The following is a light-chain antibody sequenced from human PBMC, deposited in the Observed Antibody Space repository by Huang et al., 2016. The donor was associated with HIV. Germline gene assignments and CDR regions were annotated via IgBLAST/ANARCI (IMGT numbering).Light chain of an antibody. CDR1: RSLLHSNGYNY. Sequence: DIVMIQSPLSLPVTPGEPASISCTSSRSLLHSNGYNYLDWYLQKPGQSPQLLIFLGSNRASGVPDRFSRSGSGTYFSLKISRVEAEDVGVYYCMQALHTPYTFGQGTKLEIK. CDR3: MQALHTPYT. J-gene: IGKJ2*01. V-gene: IGKV2-28*01. CDR2: LGS.